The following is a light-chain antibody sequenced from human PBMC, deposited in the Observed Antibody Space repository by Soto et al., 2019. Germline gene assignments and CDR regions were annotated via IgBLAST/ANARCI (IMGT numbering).Light chain of an antibody. Sequence: QSVLTQPASVSGSPGQSITISCTGTSSDVGAYNYVSWYQQHPGKAPKLMIYDVSNRPSGVSNRFSGSKSGNTASLTISGLQAEDEADYYCSSYTSSRTLVFGGGTQLTVL. CDR1: SSDVGAYNY. CDR3: SSYTSSRTLV. J-gene: IGLJ2*01. V-gene: IGLV2-14*01. CDR2: DVS.